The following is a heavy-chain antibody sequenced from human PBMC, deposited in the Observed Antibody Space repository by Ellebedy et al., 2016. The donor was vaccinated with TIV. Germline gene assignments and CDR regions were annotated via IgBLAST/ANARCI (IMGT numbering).Heavy chain of an antibody. CDR3: AREPAGYSSGRVDY. D-gene: IGHD6-19*01. J-gene: IGHJ4*02. V-gene: IGHV3-66*01. CDR1: GFLVSYNY. Sequence: GESLKISCAASGFLVSYNYMSSVRQASGKGLEWVSVIYSGGSTHYADSVKGRFTISRDSSRNTLFLQMNSLRVEDTAVYYCAREPAGYSSGRVDYWGQGTLVTVSS. CDR2: IYSGGST.